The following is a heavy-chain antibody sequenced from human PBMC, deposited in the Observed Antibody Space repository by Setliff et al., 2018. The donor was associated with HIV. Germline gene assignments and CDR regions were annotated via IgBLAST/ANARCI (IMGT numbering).Heavy chain of an antibody. CDR1: GYTFTSYD. CDR3: ARETGDYYDSSGYYPPTDYYYGMDV. CDR2: ISAYNGNT. J-gene: IGHJ6*02. D-gene: IGHD3-22*01. Sequence: PSVKVSCKASGYTFTSYDISWVRQAPGQGLEWMGWISAYNGNTNYAQKLQGRVTMTTDTSTSTAYMELRSLRSDDTAVYYCARETGDYYDSSGYYPPTDYYYGMDVWGQGTTVTVSS. V-gene: IGHV1-18*01.